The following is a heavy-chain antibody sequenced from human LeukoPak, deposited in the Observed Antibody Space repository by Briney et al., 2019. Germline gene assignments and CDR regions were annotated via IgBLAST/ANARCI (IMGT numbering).Heavy chain of an antibody. V-gene: IGHV1-8*03. J-gene: IGHJ4*02. Sequence: GASVKVSCEASGYTFTSYGISWVRQAPGQGLEWMGWINPNSGGTNYAQKFQGRVTITRSTSISTAYMELSSLRSEDTAVYYCARGPYDSSGYRFDYWGQGTLVTVSS. CDR2: INPNSGGT. CDR3: ARGPYDSSGYRFDY. CDR1: GYTFTSYG. D-gene: IGHD3-22*01.